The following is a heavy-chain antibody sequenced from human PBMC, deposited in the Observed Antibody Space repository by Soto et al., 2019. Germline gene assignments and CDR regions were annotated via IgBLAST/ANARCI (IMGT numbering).Heavy chain of an antibody. CDR1: GGSFSGYY. CDR2: INHSGST. D-gene: IGHD6-13*01. Sequence: SETLSLTCAVYGGSFSGYYWSWIRQPPGKGLEWIGEINHSGSTNYNPSLKSRVTISVDTSKNQFSLKLSSVTAADTAVYYCARGGIAAPSRYWFDPWGQGTLVTVSS. J-gene: IGHJ5*02. V-gene: IGHV4-34*01. CDR3: ARGGIAAPSRYWFDP.